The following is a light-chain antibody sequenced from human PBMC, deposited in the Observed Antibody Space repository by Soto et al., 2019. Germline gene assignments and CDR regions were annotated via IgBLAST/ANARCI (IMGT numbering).Light chain of an antibody. J-gene: IGLJ2*01. CDR3: QSYDSSLSGLV. Sequence: QSVLTQPPSVSGAPGQRVTISCTGSSSNIGAGYDVHWYQQLPGTAPELLISGNSNRPAGVPDRFSGSKSGTSASLAITGVQAEDEGDYYCQSYDSSLSGLVFGGGTKLTVL. CDR2: GNS. CDR1: SSNIGAGYD. V-gene: IGLV1-40*01.